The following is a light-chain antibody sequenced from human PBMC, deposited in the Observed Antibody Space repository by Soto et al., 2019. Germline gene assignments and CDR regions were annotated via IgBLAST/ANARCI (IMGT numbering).Light chain of an antibody. Sequence: DIQMTQSPSTLSGSVGDRVTITCRASQTISSWLAWYQQKPGKAPKLLIYKASTLKSGVPSRFSGSGSGTEFTLTISSLQPDDFATYYCQRYNTYPLTFGGGTKVEIK. CDR2: KAS. J-gene: IGKJ4*01. CDR3: QRYNTYPLT. CDR1: QTISSW. V-gene: IGKV1-5*03.